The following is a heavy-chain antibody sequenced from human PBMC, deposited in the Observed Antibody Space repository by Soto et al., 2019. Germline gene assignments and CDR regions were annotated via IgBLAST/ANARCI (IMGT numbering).Heavy chain of an antibody. J-gene: IGHJ4*02. Sequence: EVQLVETGGGLIQPGGSLRLSCGVSGFSVSDNYMTWVRQAPGKGLEWVSIIYSGGSSFHIDSVKDRFSVSRDTSKNTVFLQMNSLRPEDTAVYYCARRFSSWGYVDLWGQGTQVTVSS. CDR2: IYSGGSS. CDR3: ARRFSSWGYVDL. D-gene: IGHD6-13*01. CDR1: GFSVSDNY. V-gene: IGHV3-53*02.